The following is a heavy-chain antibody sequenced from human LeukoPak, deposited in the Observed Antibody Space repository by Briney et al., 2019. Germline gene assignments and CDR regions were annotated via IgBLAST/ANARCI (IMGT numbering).Heavy chain of an antibody. D-gene: IGHD6-6*01. Sequence: ASVKVSCKASGYTFTGYYMHWVRQAPGQGLEWMGWVNPNSGDTNYAQKFQGRVTMTRDTSISTAYMELSRLRSDDTAVYYCARVPSSSSYFDYWGQGTLVTVSS. V-gene: IGHV1-2*02. J-gene: IGHJ4*02. CDR2: VNPNSGDT. CDR3: ARVPSSSSYFDY. CDR1: GYTFTGYY.